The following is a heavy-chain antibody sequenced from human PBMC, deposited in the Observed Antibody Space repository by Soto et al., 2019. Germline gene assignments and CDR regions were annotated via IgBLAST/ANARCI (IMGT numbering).Heavy chain of an antibody. V-gene: IGHV6-1*01. Sequence: SQTLSLTCAISGASVSSIIAAMSWIMQSPSTGLEWRGRRYYRSKWYNDYAVSVKSRLTINPDTSKNQFSLKLNSVTPEDTAVYYCARGESISVAWFDYWGQETLVTVAS. CDR1: GASVSSIIAA. CDR3: ARGESISVAWFDY. D-gene: IGHD6-19*01. CDR2: RYYRSKWYN. J-gene: IGHJ4*02.